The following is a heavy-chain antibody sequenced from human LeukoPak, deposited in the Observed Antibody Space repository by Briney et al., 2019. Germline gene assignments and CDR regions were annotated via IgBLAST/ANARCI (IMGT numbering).Heavy chain of an antibody. Sequence: PGGSLRLSCAAPGFTFSNAWMSWVRQAPGKGLEWVGRIKSKTDGGTADYAAPVKGRFTISRDDSKNTLYLQMNSLKTEDTAVYYCTTDVVVVAATPFDYWGQGTLVTVSS. CDR3: TTDVVVVAATPFDY. CDR2: IKSKTDGGTA. CDR1: GFTFSNAW. D-gene: IGHD2-15*01. J-gene: IGHJ4*02. V-gene: IGHV3-15*01.